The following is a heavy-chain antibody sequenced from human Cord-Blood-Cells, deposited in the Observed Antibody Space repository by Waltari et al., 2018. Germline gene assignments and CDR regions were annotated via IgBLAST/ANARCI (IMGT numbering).Heavy chain of an antibody. V-gene: IGHV4-34*01. J-gene: IGHJ4*02. D-gene: IGHD5-12*01. CDR1: GGAFRGYY. Sequence: QVQLQQWGAGLFKPSETLSLTCAVYGGAFRGYYWSWTRLPTGKGLEWIGEINHSGSTNYNPSLESRVTISVDTSKNQFSLKLSSVTAADTAVYYCARGLRGDRDIVATIDYWGQGTLVTVSS. CDR2: INHSGST. CDR3: ARGLRGDRDIVATIDY.